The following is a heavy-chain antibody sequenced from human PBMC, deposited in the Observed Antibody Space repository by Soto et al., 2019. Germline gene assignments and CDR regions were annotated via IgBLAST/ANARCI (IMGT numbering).Heavy chain of an antibody. D-gene: IGHD5-12*01. CDR2: VWYDGGNK. CDR1: GFTFSSYG. CDR3: VRAAGYSGNDYVYYYGMDV. J-gene: IGHJ6*02. Sequence: QVQLVESGGGVVQPGRSLRLSCAASGFTFSSYGMHWVRQAPGKGLEWVALVWYDGGNKYYADSVKGRFTISRDNYNNTLYLQMNSPRDEDTDVYYCVRAAGYSGNDYVYYYGMDVWGQGTTVTVSS. V-gene: IGHV3-33*01.